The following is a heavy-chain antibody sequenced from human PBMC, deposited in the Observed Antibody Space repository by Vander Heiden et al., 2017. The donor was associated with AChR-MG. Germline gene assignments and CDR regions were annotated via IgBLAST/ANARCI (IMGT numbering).Heavy chain of an antibody. CDR3: ARDRAITIFGPGAFDI. J-gene: IGHJ3*02. CDR1: GGSTSSYY. V-gene: IGHV4-4*07. D-gene: IGHD3-3*01. CDR2: IYTSGST. Sequence: QVQLQESAPGLVKPSETLSATCTVFGGSTSSYYWSWIRQPAGKGLEWIGRIYTSGSTNYHPSLKSRVTMSVDTSKNQFSLKLSSVTAADTAVYYCARDRAITIFGPGAFDIWGQGTMVTVSS.